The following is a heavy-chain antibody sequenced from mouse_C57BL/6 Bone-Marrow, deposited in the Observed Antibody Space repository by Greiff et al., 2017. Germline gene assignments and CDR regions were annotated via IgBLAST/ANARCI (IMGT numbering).Heavy chain of an antibody. CDR1: GYTFTSYW. D-gene: IGHD2-1*01. V-gene: IGHV1-72*01. CDR3: AHGNYFYWDFAV. CDR2: IDPNSGGT. J-gene: IGHJ1*03. Sequence: QVQLKQPGAELVKPGASVKLSCKASGYTFTSYWMHWVKQRPGRGLEWIGRIDPNSGGTKYNEKFKSKATLTVDKPSSTAYMQLSSLTSEDSAVYYCAHGNYFYWDFAVWGTGTTVTVSS.